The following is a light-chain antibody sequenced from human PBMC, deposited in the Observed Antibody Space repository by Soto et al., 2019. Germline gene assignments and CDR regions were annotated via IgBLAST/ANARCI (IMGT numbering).Light chain of an antibody. J-gene: IGLJ1*01. CDR2: AFT. V-gene: IGLV1-40*01. Sequence: QSVLTQPPSVSGAPGQRVSISCTWNSSNIGAGYDVHWYQKGLHTAPKLVIYAFTERPSGVPARFSGSRSASSASLAVTGLQAEDEADYYCCSYAGSFTYVFGTGTKLTVL. CDR3: CSYAGSFTYV. CDR1: SSNIGAGYD.